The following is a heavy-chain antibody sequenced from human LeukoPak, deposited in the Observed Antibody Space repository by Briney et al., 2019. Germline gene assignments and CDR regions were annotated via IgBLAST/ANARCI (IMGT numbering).Heavy chain of an antibody. CDR2: MYYSGST. J-gene: IGHJ3*02. Sequence: PSETLSLTCTVSGDSISSYYWSWIRQPPGKGLEWIGYMYYSGSTSYNPSLKSRVTISVDTSKNQLSLKLSSVTAADTAVYYCAGVPYGEYRAFDIWGQGKMV. D-gene: IGHD4-17*01. CDR1: GDSISSYY. CDR3: AGVPYGEYRAFDI. V-gene: IGHV4-59*01.